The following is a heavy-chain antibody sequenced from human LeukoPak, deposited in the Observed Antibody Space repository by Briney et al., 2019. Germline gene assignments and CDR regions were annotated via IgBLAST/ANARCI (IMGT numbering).Heavy chain of an antibody. CDR2: ISAYNGDT. J-gene: IGHJ6*04. D-gene: IGHD2-2*01. Sequence: AASVNVSCKASGYTFTSYGISWVRQAPGQGLEWMGWISAYNGDTNYAQKLQGRVTMTTDTSTSTAYMELRSLRSDDTAVYYCARWRDCSSTSCYAYYYYYGIDVWGKGTTVTVSS. CDR3: ARWRDCSSTSCYAYYYYYGIDV. V-gene: IGHV1-18*04. CDR1: GYTFTSYG.